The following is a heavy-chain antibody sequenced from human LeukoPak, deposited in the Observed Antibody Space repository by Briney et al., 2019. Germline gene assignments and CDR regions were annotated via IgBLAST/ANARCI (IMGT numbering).Heavy chain of an antibody. CDR3: ARVSVDPVQTYYDFWSGYPFFDY. CDR2: ISAYNGNT. J-gene: IGHJ4*02. CDR1: GYTFTSYG. V-gene: IGHV1-18*01. D-gene: IGHD3-3*01. Sequence: GASVKVSCKASGYTFTSYGISWVRQAPGQGLEWMGWISAYNGNTNYAQKLQGRVTMTTDTSTSTAYMELRSLRSDDTAVYYCARVSVDPVQTYYDFWSGYPFFDYWGQGTLVTVSS.